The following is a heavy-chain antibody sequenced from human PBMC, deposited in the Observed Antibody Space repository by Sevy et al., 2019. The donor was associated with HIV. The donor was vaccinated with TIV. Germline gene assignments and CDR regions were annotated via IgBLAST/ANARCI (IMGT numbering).Heavy chain of an antibody. V-gene: IGHV3-7*01. Sequence: GGSLRLSCAASGFTFSSYWMSWVRQAPGKELEWVANIKQDGSEKYYVDSVKGRFTISRDNAKNSLYLQMNSLRAEDTAVYYCARDNRGIRKLHYYYYGMDVWGQGTTVTVSS. J-gene: IGHJ6*02. CDR2: IKQDGSEK. CDR3: ARDNRGIRKLHYYYYGMDV. CDR1: GFTFSSYW. D-gene: IGHD5-18*01.